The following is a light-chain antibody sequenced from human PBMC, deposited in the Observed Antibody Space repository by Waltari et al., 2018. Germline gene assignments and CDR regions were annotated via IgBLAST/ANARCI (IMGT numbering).Light chain of an antibody. CDR1: QSVLYSSNNKNY. CDR2: WAP. Sequence: DIVMTQSPDSLAVSLGERATINCKSSQSVLYSSNNKNYLAWYRQKPGQPPKLLIYWAPTRESGVPDRYSGSGSGTDFTLTISSLQAEDVAVYYCQTWGTGIRVFGGGTK. CDR3: QTWGTGIRV. J-gene: IGKJ4*02. V-gene: IGKV4-1*01.